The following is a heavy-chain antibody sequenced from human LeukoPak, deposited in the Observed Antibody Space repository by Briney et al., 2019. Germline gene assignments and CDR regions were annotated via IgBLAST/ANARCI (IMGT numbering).Heavy chain of an antibody. CDR2: MNPNSGNT. CDR1: GYTFSTYD. J-gene: IGHJ4*02. CDR3: ARGLVGAAARLVY. V-gene: IGHV1-8*01. D-gene: IGHD6-6*01. Sequence: ASVKVSCKASGYTFSTYDINWVRQASGQGLEWMEWMNPNSGNTGYAQKFQGRVTMTRSTSINTAYMELSSLKSDDTAVYYCARGLVGAAARLVYWGQGTLVTVSS.